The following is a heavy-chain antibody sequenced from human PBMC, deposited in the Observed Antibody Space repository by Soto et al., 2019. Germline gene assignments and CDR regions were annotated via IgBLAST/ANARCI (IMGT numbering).Heavy chain of an antibody. J-gene: IGHJ6*02. Sequence: GESLKISCQGSGYNFATHWIGWVRHKAGKGLEWMGIIFPGDAETRYSPSFQGHITISADKSISTAYLRWSSLKASDTGMYYCATTGGFGMDVWGQGTTVTVSS. CDR2: IFPGDAET. V-gene: IGHV5-51*01. D-gene: IGHD5-12*01. CDR1: GYNFATHW. CDR3: ATTGGFGMDV.